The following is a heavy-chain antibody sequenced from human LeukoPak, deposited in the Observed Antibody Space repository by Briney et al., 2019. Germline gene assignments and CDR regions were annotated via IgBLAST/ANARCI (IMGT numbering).Heavy chain of an antibody. V-gene: IGHV1-46*01. Sequence: GASVNVSCKVSGYTLTELSMHWVRQAPGQGLEWMGLINPSGGSTSYAQKFQGRVTMTRDTSTSTVYMELSSLRSEDTAVYYCATFGRYCSSTSCLYFDYWGQGTLVTVSS. D-gene: IGHD2-2*01. CDR2: INPSGGST. CDR3: ATFGRYCSSTSCLYFDY. CDR1: GYTLTELS. J-gene: IGHJ4*02.